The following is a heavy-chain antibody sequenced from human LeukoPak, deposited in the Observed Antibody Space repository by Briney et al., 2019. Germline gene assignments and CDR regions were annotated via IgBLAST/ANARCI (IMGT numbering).Heavy chain of an antibody. CDR3: AREPSTGDGFFYYMDV. CDR1: GGSLSPYY. CDR2: INHRGIT. Sequence: PSETLSLTCAVYGGSLSPYYWTWVRQAPGRGLEWIGEINHRGITNYIPSLKSRTIISVDTSKNQFSLKLSSVTAADTAVYYCAREPSTGDGFFYYMDVWSRGTTVTVSS. V-gene: IGHV4-34*01. D-gene: IGHD7-27*01. J-gene: IGHJ6*03.